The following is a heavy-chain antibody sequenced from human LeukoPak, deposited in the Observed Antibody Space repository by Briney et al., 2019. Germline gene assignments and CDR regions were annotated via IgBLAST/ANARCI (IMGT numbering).Heavy chain of an antibody. V-gene: IGHV4-59*01. Sequence: PSETLSLTCTVSGGSISSYYWSWIRQPPGKGLEWIGYIYYSGSTNYNPSLKSRVTISVDTSKNQFSLKLSSVTAADTAVYYCAREEGSWYPFDYWGQGTLVTVSS. D-gene: IGHD6-13*01. J-gene: IGHJ4*02. CDR3: AREEGSWYPFDY. CDR1: GGSISSYY. CDR2: IYYSGST.